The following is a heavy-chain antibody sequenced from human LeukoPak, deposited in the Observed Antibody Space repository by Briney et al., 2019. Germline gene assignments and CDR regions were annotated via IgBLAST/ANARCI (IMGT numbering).Heavy chain of an antibody. D-gene: IGHD2-2*01. CDR1: GFTFSSYW. Sequence: GGSLRLSCAASGFTFSSYWMSWVRQAPGRGLEWVANIKQDGSEKYYVDSVKGRFTISRDNAKNSLYLQMNSLRAEDTAVYYCARLLGPPAAMGYYYYYMDVWGKGTTVTISS. CDR2: IKQDGSEK. CDR3: ARLLGPPAAMGYYYYYMDV. J-gene: IGHJ6*03. V-gene: IGHV3-7*01.